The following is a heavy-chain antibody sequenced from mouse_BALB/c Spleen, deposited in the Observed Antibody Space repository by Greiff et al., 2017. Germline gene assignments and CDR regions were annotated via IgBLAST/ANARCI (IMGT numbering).Heavy chain of an antibody. V-gene: IGHV5-17*02. CDR1: GFTFSSFG. CDR3: ASSVTPYYAMDY. CDR2: ISSGSSTI. Sequence: EVQRVESGGGLVQPGGSRKLSCAASGFTFSSFGMHWVRQAPEKGLEWVAYISSGSSTIYYADTVKGRFTISRDNPKNTLFLQMTSLRSEDTAMYYCASSVTPYYAMDYWGQGTSVTVSS. D-gene: IGHD2-12*01. J-gene: IGHJ4*01.